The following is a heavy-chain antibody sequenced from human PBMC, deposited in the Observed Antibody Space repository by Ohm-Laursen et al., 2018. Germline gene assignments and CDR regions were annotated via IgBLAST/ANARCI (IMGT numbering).Heavy chain of an antibody. CDR3: ARVLARYYDSSGYGY. J-gene: IGHJ4*02. V-gene: IGHV4-34*01. CDR2: INHSGRT. Sequence: SETLSLTCAVYSGSFSGYDWSWIRQPPGKGLEWIGEINHSGRTNYNPSLKSRVIISVDTSKNQVSLRMSPVTAADTAVYYCARVLARYYDSSGYGYWGQGTLVTVSS. CDR1: SGSFSGYD. D-gene: IGHD3-22*01.